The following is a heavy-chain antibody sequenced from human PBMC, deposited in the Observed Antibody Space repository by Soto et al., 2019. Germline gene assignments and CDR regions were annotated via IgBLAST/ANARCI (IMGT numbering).Heavy chain of an antibody. Sequence: QVQLVQSGAEVKKPGSSVKVSCKASGGTFSSYAISWVRKAPGQGLEWMGGIIPIFGTANYAQKFQGRVTSTADKSTSTAYMELSSLRSEDTAVYYCARSYDRRADRAFDIWGRGTMVTVSS. D-gene: IGHD3-22*01. J-gene: IGHJ3*02. CDR2: IIPIFGTA. V-gene: IGHV1-69*06. CDR3: ARSYDRRADRAFDI. CDR1: GGTFSSYA.